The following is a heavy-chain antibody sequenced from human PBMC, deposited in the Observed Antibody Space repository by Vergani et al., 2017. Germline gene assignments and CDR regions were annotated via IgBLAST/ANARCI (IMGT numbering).Heavy chain of an antibody. J-gene: IGHJ4*02. CDR3: ARSPEDDILMNFDY. CDR2: IYYSGST. D-gene: IGHD3-9*01. Sequence: QVQLQESGPGLVKPSETLSLTCTVSGGSISSYYWSWIRQPPGKGLEWIGYIYYSGSTNYNPSLKSRVTISVDTSKNQFSLKLSSVTAADTAVYYCARSPEDDILMNFDYWGQGTLVTVSS. V-gene: IGHV4-59*01. CDR1: GGSISSYY.